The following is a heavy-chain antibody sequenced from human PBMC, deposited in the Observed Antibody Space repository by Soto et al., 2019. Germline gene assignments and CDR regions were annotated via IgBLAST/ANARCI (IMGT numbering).Heavy chain of an antibody. CDR3: ASSPVGTTPGDI. CDR1: GFTFSDHY. V-gene: IGHV3-72*01. CDR2: TRNKANSYTT. Sequence: EVQLVESGGGLVQPGGSLRLSCAVSGFTFSDHYMDCVRQAPGKGLEWVGRTRNKANSYTTEYAASVKGRFTISRDDSKNSLYLQMNSLKTEDTAVYYCASSPVGTTPGDIWGQGTMVTVSS. D-gene: IGHD3-22*01. J-gene: IGHJ3*02.